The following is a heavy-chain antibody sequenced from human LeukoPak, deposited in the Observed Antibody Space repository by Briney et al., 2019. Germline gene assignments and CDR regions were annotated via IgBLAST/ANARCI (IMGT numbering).Heavy chain of an antibody. Sequence: GGSLRLSCAASGFTVSSKYMSWVRQAPGKGLEWVSVIYSGSTTYYADSVKGRFTISRDNSKNTLFLQMNSLRAEDTAVYYCARFYDSSGYLDYWGQGTLVTVSS. J-gene: IGHJ4*02. CDR3: ARFYDSSGYLDY. V-gene: IGHV3-66*01. D-gene: IGHD3-22*01. CDR1: GFTVSSKY. CDR2: IYSGSTT.